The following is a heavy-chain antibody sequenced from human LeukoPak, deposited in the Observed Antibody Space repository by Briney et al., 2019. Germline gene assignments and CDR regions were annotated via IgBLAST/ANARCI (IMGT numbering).Heavy chain of an antibody. V-gene: IGHV4-30-2*01. CDR2: IYHSGST. D-gene: IGHD3-10*01. CDR3: ARDVSGETGDY. Sequence: SETLSLTCTVSGGSISSGGYYWSWIRQPPGKGLEWIGYIYHSGSTYYNPSLKSRVTISVDRSKNQFSLKLSSVTAADTAVYYCARDVSGETGDYWGQGTLVTVSS. CDR1: GGSISSGGYY. J-gene: IGHJ4*02.